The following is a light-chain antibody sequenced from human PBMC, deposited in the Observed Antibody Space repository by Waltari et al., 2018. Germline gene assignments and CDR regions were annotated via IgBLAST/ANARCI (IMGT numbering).Light chain of an antibody. CDR2: DTS. V-gene: IGLV7-46*01. CDR1: TGAVTSGHF. CDR3: LLSYSGARWV. Sequence: QAVVTQEPSVTVSPGGTVTLTCGSSTGAVTSGHFPYWFQQKPGQAPMTLIYDTSNKHSGPASRCSGSLLGDKAALTLSGAQPEDEAEYYCLLSYSGARWVFGGGTKLTVL. J-gene: IGLJ3*02.